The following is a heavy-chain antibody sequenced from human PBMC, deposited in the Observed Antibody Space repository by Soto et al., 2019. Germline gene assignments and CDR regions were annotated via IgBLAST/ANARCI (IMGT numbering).Heavy chain of an antibody. J-gene: IGHJ4*02. CDR3: ARDGRDGYNRGFFDY. D-gene: IGHD5-12*01. V-gene: IGHV1-69*01. CDR2: IIPIFGTA. Sequence: QVQLVQSGAEVKKPGSSVNVSCKASGGTFSSYAISWVRQAPGQGLEWMGGIIPIFGTANYAQKFQGRVTITADESTSTAYMELSSLRSEDTAVYYCARDGRDGYNRGFFDYWGQGTLVTVSS. CDR1: GGTFSSYA.